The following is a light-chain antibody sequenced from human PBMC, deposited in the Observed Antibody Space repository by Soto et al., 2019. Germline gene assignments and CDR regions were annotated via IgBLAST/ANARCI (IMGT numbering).Light chain of an antibody. Sequence: EIVLTQSPGTLSLSPGERATLSCRASQSVSSSYLAWYQQKPGQAPRLLIYGASSRATGIPDRFSGSGSGTDFTLTISRLEPEDFEVYYCQQYGSSPHTFGEGTKREIK. J-gene: IGKJ2*01. CDR1: QSVSSSY. V-gene: IGKV3-20*01. CDR3: QQYGSSPHT. CDR2: GAS.